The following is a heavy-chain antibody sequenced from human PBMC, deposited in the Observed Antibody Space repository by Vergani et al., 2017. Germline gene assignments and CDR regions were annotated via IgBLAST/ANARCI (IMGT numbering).Heavy chain of an antibody. CDR2: MSGSGGNK. CDR3: AKDSTYDSSGYSFDI. J-gene: IGHJ3*02. V-gene: IGHV3-23*01. Sequence: EVQLLASGGNLIQPGGSLRLSCGASGFTFSSYAMTWVRLAPGKGLQWVSAMSGSGGNKFYTDSVKGRFTISRDNSKDTLYLQMNSLRDEDTAVYYCAKDSTYDSSGYSFDIWGQGTMVTVSS. D-gene: IGHD3-22*01. CDR1: GFTFSSYA.